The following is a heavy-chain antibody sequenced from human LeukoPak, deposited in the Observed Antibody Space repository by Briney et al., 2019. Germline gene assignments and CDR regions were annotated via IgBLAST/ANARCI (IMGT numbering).Heavy chain of an antibody. J-gene: IGHJ5*02. V-gene: IGHV1-69*13. CDR3: AMGYDSSGYPLFDP. Sequence: SVTVSCMASGGTFSSYAISWVRQAPGQGLEWMGGIIPIFGTANYAQKFQGRVTITADESTSTAYMELSSLRSEDTAVYYCAMGYDSSGYPLFDPWGQGTLVTVSS. CDR2: IIPIFGTA. CDR1: GGTFSSYA. D-gene: IGHD3-22*01.